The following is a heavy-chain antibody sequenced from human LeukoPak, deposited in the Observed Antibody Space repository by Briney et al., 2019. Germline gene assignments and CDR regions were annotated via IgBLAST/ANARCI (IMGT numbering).Heavy chain of an antibody. Sequence: GSSVKVSCKASGGTFSSYAISGVRQAPGQGLEWMGRIIPIFGTANYAQKFQGRVTITTDESTSTAYMELSSLRSEDTAVYYCARDLFGGSSSGFDYWGQGTLVTVSS. CDR1: GGTFSSYA. J-gene: IGHJ4*02. CDR3: ARDLFGGSSSGFDY. CDR2: IIPIFGTA. D-gene: IGHD6-6*01. V-gene: IGHV1-69*05.